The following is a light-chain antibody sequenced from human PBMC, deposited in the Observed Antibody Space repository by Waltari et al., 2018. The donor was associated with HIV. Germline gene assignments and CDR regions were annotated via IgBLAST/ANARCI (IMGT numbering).Light chain of an antibody. CDR1: QDISND. J-gene: IGKJ4*01. CDR3: QQYDNLPT. V-gene: IGKV1-33*01. CDR2: AAS. Sequence: IPMNQFPYSLSASVGARVTITCQASQDISNDLNWYQQKPGKAPKLLIYAASKLETGVPIRFGGRRSGTDFSFTITSLQPEDSATYYCQQYDNLPTLGGGPKVELK.